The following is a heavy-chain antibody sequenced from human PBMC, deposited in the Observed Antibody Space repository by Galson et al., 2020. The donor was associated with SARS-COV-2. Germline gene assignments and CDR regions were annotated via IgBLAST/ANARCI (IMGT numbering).Heavy chain of an antibody. J-gene: IGHJ6*02. CDR2: ISYDGSNE. V-gene: IGHV3-30*18. CDR3: AKDTYGNDVEYYNYYYGMDV. CDR1: GFTFSNYG. Sequence: TGGSLRLSCAASGFTFSNYGMHWVRQAPGKGLEWVAVISYDGSNEYYVDSVKGRFTISRDNSKNTLDLQMNSLRGEDTAVYYCAKDTYGNDVEYYNYYYGMDVWGQGTTVTVSS. D-gene: IGHD1-1*01.